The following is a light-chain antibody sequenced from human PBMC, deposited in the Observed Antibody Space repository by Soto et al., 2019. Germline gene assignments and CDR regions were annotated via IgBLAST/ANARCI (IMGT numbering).Light chain of an antibody. Sequence: QSVLTQPASVSRSPGQSITISCTGTSSDVGGYNYVSWYQQLPGKAPKLMIYDVSDRPSGVSNRFSGSKSGNTASLTISGLQAEDEADYYCSSYKSSSLYVFGTGTKVTVL. CDR1: SSDVGGYNY. J-gene: IGLJ1*01. CDR2: DVS. CDR3: SSYKSSSLYV. V-gene: IGLV2-14*01.